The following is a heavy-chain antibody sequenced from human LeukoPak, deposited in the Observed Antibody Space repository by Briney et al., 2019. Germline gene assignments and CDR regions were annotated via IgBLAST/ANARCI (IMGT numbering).Heavy chain of an antibody. CDR2: INSNTGGT. CDR1: GCTFTGYH. Sequence: ASVKVSCKASGCTFTGYHMHWVRQAPGQGLEWMGCINSNTGGTQYAQNFQGRVTMSRDTSVSTVYMELSRLRSDDTAVYYCARDDSGGDLNSFDYWGQGTLVTVSS. V-gene: IGHV1-2*02. D-gene: IGHD1-26*01. CDR3: ARDDSGGDLNSFDY. J-gene: IGHJ4*02.